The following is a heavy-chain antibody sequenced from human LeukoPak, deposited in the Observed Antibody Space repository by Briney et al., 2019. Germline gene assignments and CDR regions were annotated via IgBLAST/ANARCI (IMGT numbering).Heavy chain of an antibody. D-gene: IGHD6-13*01. V-gene: IGHV3-33*08. Sequence: GGSLRLSCAATGFTFSSYGMHWVRQAPGKGLEWVAVIWYDGSNKYYADSVKGRFTISRDNSKNTLYLQMNSLRAEDTAVYYCARDSSSWFYFDYWGQGTLVTVSS. J-gene: IGHJ4*02. CDR3: ARDSSSWFYFDY. CDR2: IWYDGSNK. CDR1: GFTFSSYG.